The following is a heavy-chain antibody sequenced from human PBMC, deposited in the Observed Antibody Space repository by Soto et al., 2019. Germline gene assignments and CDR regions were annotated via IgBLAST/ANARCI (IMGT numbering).Heavy chain of an antibody. D-gene: IGHD3-22*01. CDR3: AKNPGYYYDSTGYHFDY. CDR2: INTDGSGT. V-gene: IGHV3-74*01. CDR1: GFTFSSDW. Sequence: GGSLRLSCAASGFTFSSDWMHWVRQAPGKGLVWVSRINTDGSGTTYADSVKGRFTISRDNSKNTLYLQMNSLRAEDTAVYYCAKNPGYYYDSTGYHFDYWGQGT. J-gene: IGHJ4*02.